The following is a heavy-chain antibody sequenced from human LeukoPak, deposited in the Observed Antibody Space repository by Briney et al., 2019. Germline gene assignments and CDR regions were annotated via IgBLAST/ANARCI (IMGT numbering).Heavy chain of an antibody. CDR3: AKRRSGSSGWFPFDS. CDR1: GFTFSAYV. CDR2: ISGSGVSA. Sequence: GGSLRLSCVASGFTFSAYVMAWVRQAPGKGLEWVSGISGSGVSAYYGDSVKGRFTISRDNPKNTVYLQMDSLRAEDTAVYYCAKRRSGSSGWFPFDSWGQGTLVTVSS. J-gene: IGHJ4*02. D-gene: IGHD6-19*01. V-gene: IGHV3-23*01.